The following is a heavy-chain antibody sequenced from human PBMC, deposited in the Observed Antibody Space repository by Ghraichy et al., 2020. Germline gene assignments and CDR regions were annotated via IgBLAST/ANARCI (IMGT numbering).Heavy chain of an antibody. CDR1: GGSFSGYY. Sequence: SQTLSLTCDVYGGSFSGYYWSWIRQPPGKGLEWIGEINHSGSTNYNPSLKSRVTISVDTSKNQFSLKLSSVTAADTAVYYCARVIPILWAAPFDYWGQGTLVTVSS. CDR3: ARVIPILWAAPFDY. J-gene: IGHJ4*02. V-gene: IGHV4-34*01. D-gene: IGHD2-21*01. CDR2: INHSGST.